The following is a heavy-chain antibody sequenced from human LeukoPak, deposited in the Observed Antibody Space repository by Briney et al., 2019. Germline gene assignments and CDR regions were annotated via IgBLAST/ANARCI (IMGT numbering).Heavy chain of an antibody. CDR1: GFTFSSYW. D-gene: IGHD3-22*01. Sequence: PGGSLRLSCAASGFTFSSYWMHWVRQASGKGLEWVGRIRSKANSYATAYAASVKGRFTISRDDSKNTAYLQMNSLKTEDTAVYYCTSARDYYDSSGYYRGVLPPSNWGQGTLVTVSS. J-gene: IGHJ4*02. CDR3: TSARDYYDSSGYYRGVLPPSN. V-gene: IGHV3-73*01. CDR2: IRSKANSYAT.